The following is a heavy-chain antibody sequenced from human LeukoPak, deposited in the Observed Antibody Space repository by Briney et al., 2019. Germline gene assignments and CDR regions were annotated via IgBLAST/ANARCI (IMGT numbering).Heavy chain of an antibody. Sequence: SVKVSCTASGGTFSSYAISWVRQAPGQGLEWMGGIIPIFGTANYAQKFQGRVTITADESTSTAYMELSSLRSEDTAVYYCARDSAYYYDSSGYYLDYWGQGALVTVSS. CDR1: GGTFSSYA. V-gene: IGHV1-69*13. CDR3: ARDSAYYYDSSGYYLDY. J-gene: IGHJ4*02. CDR2: IIPIFGTA. D-gene: IGHD3-22*01.